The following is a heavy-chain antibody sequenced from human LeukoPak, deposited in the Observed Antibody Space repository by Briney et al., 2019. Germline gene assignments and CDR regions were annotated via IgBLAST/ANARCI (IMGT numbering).Heavy chain of an antibody. V-gene: IGHV4-39*07. CDR1: GGSISSGGYY. Sequence: SETLSLTCTVSGGSISSGGYYWRWIRQHPGKGLEWIGSIYHSGSTSWIENIYRSGSTSYNPSLKSRVTISVDTSKNQFSLKLSSVTAADTAVYYCAIRFSSSWYSDAFDIWGQGTMVTVSS. CDR2: IYHSGSTSWIENIYRSGST. D-gene: IGHD6-13*01. J-gene: IGHJ3*02. CDR3: AIRFSSSWYSDAFDI.